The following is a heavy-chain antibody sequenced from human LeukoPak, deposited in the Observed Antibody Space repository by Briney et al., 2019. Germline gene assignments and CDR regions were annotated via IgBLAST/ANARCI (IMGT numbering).Heavy chain of an antibody. D-gene: IGHD2-2*01. J-gene: IGHJ6*03. CDR1: GYPINSAYY. CDR3: ARQYDSYFYYYLDL. Sequence: SETLSLTCAVSGYPINSAYYWVWVRQPPRKGLEWIGSLYHPESTYYNPSLESRVTMSVDTSRNQFSLKLSFVTAADTAVYYCARQYDSYFYYYLDLWGTGTTVTVSS. CDR2: LYHPEST. V-gene: IGHV4-38-2*01.